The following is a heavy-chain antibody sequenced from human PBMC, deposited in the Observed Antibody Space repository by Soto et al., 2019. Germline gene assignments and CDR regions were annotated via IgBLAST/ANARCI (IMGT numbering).Heavy chain of an antibody. CDR1: GFIFSDYS. J-gene: IGHJ4*02. Sequence: GGSLRLSCAASGFIFSDYSMNWVRQAPGKGLEWVSYIARSSSTIYYADSVKGRFTISRDNAKNSLYLQMNSLRDEDTAVYYCASRLNYYDSSGSGNFWGQGTPVTVSS. D-gene: IGHD3-22*01. V-gene: IGHV3-48*02. CDR2: IARSSSTI. CDR3: ASRLNYYDSSGSGNF.